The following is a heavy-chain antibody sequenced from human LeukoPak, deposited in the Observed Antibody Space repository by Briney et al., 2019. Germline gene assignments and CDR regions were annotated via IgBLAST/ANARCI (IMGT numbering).Heavy chain of an antibody. CDR2: ISSSSSYI. CDR1: GFTFSSYS. J-gene: IGHJ5*02. D-gene: IGHD5-18*01. V-gene: IGHV3-21*01. Sequence: PGGSLRLSCAASGFTFSSYSMNWVRQAPGKGLEWVSSISSSSSYIYYADSVKGRFTISRDNAKNSLYLQMNSLRAEDTAVYYCAKDRYSYGPNWFDPWGQGTLVTVSS. CDR3: AKDRYSYGPNWFDP.